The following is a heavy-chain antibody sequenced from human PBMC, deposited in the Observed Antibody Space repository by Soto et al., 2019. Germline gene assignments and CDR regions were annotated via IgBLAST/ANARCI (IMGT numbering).Heavy chain of an antibody. CDR1: GGSISSYY. V-gene: IGHV4-59*08. J-gene: IGHJ4*02. Sequence: SETLSLTCSVSGGSISSYYWSWIRQPPGKGLEWIGYIYYSGSTNYNPSLKSRVTISVDTSKNQFSLNLSSVTAADTAVYYCARTLPNRQLFDSWSQGTLVTSPQ. CDR3: ARTLPNRQLFDS. CDR2: IYYSGST. D-gene: IGHD1-1*01.